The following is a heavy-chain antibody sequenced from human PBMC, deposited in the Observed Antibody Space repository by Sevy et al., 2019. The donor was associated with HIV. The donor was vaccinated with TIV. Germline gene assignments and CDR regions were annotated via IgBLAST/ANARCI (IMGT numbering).Heavy chain of an antibody. CDR1: GFTFSSYS. V-gene: IGHV3-21*01. Sequence: VGSLRLSCAASGFTFSSYSMNWVRQAPGKGLEWVSSISSSSSYIYYADSVKGRFTISRDNAKNSLYLQMNSLRAEDTAVYYCARVNDYGGNPDYWGQGTLVTVSS. CDR3: ARVNDYGGNPDY. CDR2: ISSSSSYI. D-gene: IGHD4-17*01. J-gene: IGHJ4*02.